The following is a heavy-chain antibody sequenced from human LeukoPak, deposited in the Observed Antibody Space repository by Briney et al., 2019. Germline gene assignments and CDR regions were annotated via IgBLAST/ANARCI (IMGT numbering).Heavy chain of an antibody. CDR3: AKDPTSITATDTDY. CDR2: ISGSGGST. D-gene: IGHD6-13*01. CDR1: GFTFTSYS. V-gene: IGHV3-23*01. Sequence: QPGGSLRLSCAASGFTFTSYSMSWVRQAPGKGLEWVSAISGSGGSTYYADSVKGRFTISRDNSKNTLYLQMNSLRAEDTAVYYCAKDPTSITATDTDYWGQGTLVTVSS. J-gene: IGHJ4*02.